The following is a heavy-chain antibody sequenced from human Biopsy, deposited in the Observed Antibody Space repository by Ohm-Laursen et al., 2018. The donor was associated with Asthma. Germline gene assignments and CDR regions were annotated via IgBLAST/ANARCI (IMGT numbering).Heavy chain of an antibody. J-gene: IGHJ4*01. CDR3: AKSADYYDSTDYLDF. CDR2: ISWNSGHI. D-gene: IGHD3-22*01. V-gene: IGHV3-9*01. Sequence: SLRLSCAAPGFSFDDCAMHWVRQAPGKGLEWVSSISWNSGHIDYADSVKGRFTISRDNAKNSLYLQMQSLRPEDAAFYYCAKSADYYDSTDYLDFWGRGTLVTVSS. CDR1: GFSFDDCA.